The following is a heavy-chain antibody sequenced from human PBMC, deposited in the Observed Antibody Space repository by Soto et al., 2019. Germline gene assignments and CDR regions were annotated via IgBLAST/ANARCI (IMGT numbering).Heavy chain of an antibody. CDR2: VYYTGTT. J-gene: IGHJ4*02. V-gene: IGHV4-39*01. D-gene: IGHD6-13*01. CDR1: GGSISSSGYY. CDR3: AKHLRSSWAIPFDY. Sequence: QLQLQESGPGLVKPSETLSLTCTVSGGSISSSGYYWGWIRQPPGKGLEWIGTVYYTGTTYFNPSLESRLTLSIDASKNQFSLKVNSVTAADTAVYYCAKHLRSSWAIPFDYWGQGTLVTVSS.